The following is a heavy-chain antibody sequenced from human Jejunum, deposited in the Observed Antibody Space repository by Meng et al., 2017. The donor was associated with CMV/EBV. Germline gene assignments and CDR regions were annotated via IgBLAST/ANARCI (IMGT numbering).Heavy chain of an antibody. CDR2: SFSSGYT. CDR3: ARRERGTMLDY. V-gene: IGHV4-39*07. Sequence: TVSGDSIINDRYYWGWVRQPPGKGLEWIGASFSSGYTGYDPYLEGRVIISVDTSKNQFSLILTSVTAADTAVYYCARRERGTMLDYWGQGTVVTVSS. CDR1: GDSIINDRYY. J-gene: IGHJ4*02. D-gene: IGHD5-24*01.